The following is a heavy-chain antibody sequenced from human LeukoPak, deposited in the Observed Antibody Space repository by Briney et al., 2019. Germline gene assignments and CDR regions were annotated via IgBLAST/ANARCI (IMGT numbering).Heavy chain of an antibody. V-gene: IGHV3-48*01. Sequence: PGGSLRLSCAASGFTFSGSAMHWVRQAPGKGLEWISYISDVNNIIYYADSVKGRFTISRSKAENSVFLQMNSLRAEDTAVYFCAREATRRNLLTYGSWDAYDIWGQGTMVTVAS. D-gene: IGHD4-17*01. CDR1: GFTFSGSA. CDR2: ISDVNNII. J-gene: IGHJ3*02. CDR3: AREATRRNLLTYGSWDAYDI.